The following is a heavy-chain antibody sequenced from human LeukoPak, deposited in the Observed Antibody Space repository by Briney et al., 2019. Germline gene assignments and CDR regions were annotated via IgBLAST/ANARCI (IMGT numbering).Heavy chain of an antibody. J-gene: IGHJ6*01. CDR1: GFTFSSYA. CDR2: ISGSGGST. Sequence: PGGSLRLSCAASGFTFSSYAMSWVRQASGKGLEWVSAISGSGGSTYYADSVKGRFTISRDNSKNTLYLQMNSLRAEDTAVYYCARPSGDYLYYYYGMDVWGQGTTVTVSS. V-gene: IGHV3-23*01. D-gene: IGHD4-17*01. CDR3: ARPSGDYLYYYYGMDV.